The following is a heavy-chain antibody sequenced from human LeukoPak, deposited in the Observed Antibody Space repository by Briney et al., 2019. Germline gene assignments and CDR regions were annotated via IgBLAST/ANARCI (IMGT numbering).Heavy chain of an antibody. D-gene: IGHD3-22*01. V-gene: IGHV3-23*01. J-gene: IGHJ4*02. Sequence: GGSLRLSCAASGFTFSSYAMSWVRQAPGKGLEWVSAISGSGGSTYYADSVKGRFTISRDNSKNTLYLQMNSLRAVDTAVYYCAKDQYYDSSGQYYFDYWGQGTLVTVSS. CDR3: AKDQYYDSSGQYYFDY. CDR1: GFTFSSYA. CDR2: ISGSGGST.